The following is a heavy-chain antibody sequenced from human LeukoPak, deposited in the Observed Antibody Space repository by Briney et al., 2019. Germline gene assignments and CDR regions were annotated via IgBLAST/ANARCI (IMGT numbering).Heavy chain of an antibody. CDR3: ARDTAMTITGGLGD. J-gene: IGHJ4*02. CDR1: GFTFSSYE. Sequence: GGSLRLSCAASGFTFSSYEMNWVRQAPGKGLEWVSYISSSGSTIYYADSVKGRFTISRDNAKNSLYLQMNSLRAEDTAVYYCARDTAMTITGGLGDWGQGTLVTVSS. D-gene: IGHD5-18*01. V-gene: IGHV3-48*03. CDR2: ISSSGSTI.